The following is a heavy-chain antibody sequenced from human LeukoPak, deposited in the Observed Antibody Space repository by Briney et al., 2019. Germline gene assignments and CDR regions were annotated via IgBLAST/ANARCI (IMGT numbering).Heavy chain of an antibody. CDR1: GAFISSGGFY. J-gene: IGHJ5*02. D-gene: IGHD2/OR15-2a*01. CDR2: IYYSGST. CDR3: ARAAQRAINFAILVYT. V-gene: IGHV4-31*03. Sequence: PSETLSLTCTVSGAFISSGGFYWCWIRQHPGKGLEWIGYIYYSGSTYYNPSFRSRITMSLDTSKNQFSLNLNSVTAADTAVYYCARAAQRAINFAILVYTWGQGTLVTVSS.